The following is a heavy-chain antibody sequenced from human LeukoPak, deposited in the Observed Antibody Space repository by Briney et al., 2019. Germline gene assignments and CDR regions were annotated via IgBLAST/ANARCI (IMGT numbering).Heavy chain of an antibody. J-gene: IGHJ5*02. V-gene: IGHV4-59*01. CDR3: AREARYNWFDP. Sequence: SETLSLTCTVSGGSISSYYWSWIRQPPGKGLEWIGYIYYSGSTNYNPSLKGRVTISVDTSKNQFSLKLSSVTAADTAVYYCAREARYNWFDPWGQGTLVTVSS. D-gene: IGHD6-6*01. CDR1: GGSISSYY. CDR2: IYYSGST.